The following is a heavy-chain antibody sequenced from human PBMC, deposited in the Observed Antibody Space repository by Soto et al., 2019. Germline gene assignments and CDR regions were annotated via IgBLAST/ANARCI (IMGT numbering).Heavy chain of an antibody. J-gene: IGHJ6*02. CDR2: IVVGSGNT. D-gene: IGHD3-10*01. CDR3: AADPQGSYCYYYCYGMDV. Sequence: GASVKVSCKASGFTFTSSAVQWVRQARGQRLEWIGWIVVGSGNTNYAQKFQERVTITRDMSTSTAYMELSSLRSEDTAVYYCAADPQGSYCYYYCYGMDVWGQGTTVTVSS. V-gene: IGHV1-58*01. CDR1: GFTFTSSA.